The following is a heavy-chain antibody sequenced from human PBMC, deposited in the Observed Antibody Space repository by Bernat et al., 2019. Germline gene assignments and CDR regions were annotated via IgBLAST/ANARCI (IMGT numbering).Heavy chain of an antibody. CDR1: GFIFSSYG. CDR2: IRSDGSSG. D-gene: IGHD1-26*01. CDR3: ARGGGYSGYYDY. Sequence: QVQLVESGGGVVQPGRSLRLSCAASGFIFSSYGIHWVRQAPGKGLEWVAVIRSDGSSGYNADSVRGRFTISRDKAKNTLYLQMSSLRAEDTAVYYCARGGGYSGYYDYWGQGTLVTVSS. J-gene: IGHJ4*02. V-gene: IGHV3-33*01.